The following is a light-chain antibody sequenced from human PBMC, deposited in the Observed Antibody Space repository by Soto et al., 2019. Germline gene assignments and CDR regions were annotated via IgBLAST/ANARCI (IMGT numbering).Light chain of an antibody. CDR2: DVN. V-gene: IGLV2-14*01. CDR1: SSDVGGYNY. J-gene: IGLJ1*01. CDR3: SSYTGSSTFV. Sequence: QSALTQPASVSGSPGQSITISCTGTSSDVGGYNYGSWYQQLPSKAPKLMIYDVNNRPSGVSNRFSGSKSGNTASLTISGLQAEDEADYYCSSYTGSSTFVFGTGTKLTVL.